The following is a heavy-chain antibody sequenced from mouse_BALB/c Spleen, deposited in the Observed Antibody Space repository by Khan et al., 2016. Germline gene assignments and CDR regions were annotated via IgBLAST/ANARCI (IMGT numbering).Heavy chain of an antibody. V-gene: IGHV3-6*02. CDR3: VISYYGSSYYYYAMDY. J-gene: IGHJ4*01. D-gene: IGHD1-1*01. Sequence: VQLKESGPGLVKPSQSLSLTCSVTGYSITSGYYWNWIRQFPGNKLEWMGYISYDGSNNYNPSLKNRISITRDTSKNQFFLKLKSVTTEDTATYYCVISYYGSSYYYYAMDYWGQGTSVTVSS. CDR2: ISYDGSN. CDR1: GYSITSGYY.